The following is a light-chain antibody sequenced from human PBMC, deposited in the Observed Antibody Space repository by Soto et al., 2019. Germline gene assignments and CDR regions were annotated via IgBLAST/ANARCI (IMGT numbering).Light chain of an antibody. CDR3: QESYTSPAVS. J-gene: IGKJ4*01. V-gene: IGKV1-39*01. CDR1: QNIDNY. CDR2: ATS. Sequence: DIQMTQSPSSLSASLGDRVTITCRASQNIDNYLNWYQLKPGKAPKLLIYATSTLQSGVPSRFSGSGSGTEFPLTISSLQAEDFATYFCQESYTSPAVSFGGGTKVEIK.